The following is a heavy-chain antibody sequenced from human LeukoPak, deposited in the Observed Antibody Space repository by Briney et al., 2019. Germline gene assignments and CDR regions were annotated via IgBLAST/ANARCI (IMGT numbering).Heavy chain of an antibody. J-gene: IGHJ4*02. Sequence: PSETLSLTCAVSGGSIISSNWWSWVRQPPGKGLEWIGEIYHSGSTNYNPSLKSRVTISVDKSKSQFSLELTSATAADTALYYCARGGYCSSTSCYVFDSWGQGTLVTVSS. V-gene: IGHV4-4*02. CDR1: GGSIISSNW. CDR2: IYHSGST. CDR3: ARGGYCSSTSCYVFDS. D-gene: IGHD2-2*01.